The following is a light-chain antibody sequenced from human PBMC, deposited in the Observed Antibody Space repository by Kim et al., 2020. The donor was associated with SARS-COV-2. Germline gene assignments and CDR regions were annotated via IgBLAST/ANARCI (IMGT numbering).Light chain of an antibody. CDR1: QGIGRD. J-gene: IGKJ1*01. V-gene: IGKV1-6*01. CDR2: LTS. Sequence: AIQVTQSPSSLSASVGDTVTITCRASQGIGRDLAWYQQKPGTAPTLLIFLTSKLHTGVPSRFSGSSSGADFTLIITSLQPEDFATYYCLQDYDFPWTFGQGTKVDIK. CDR3: LQDYDFPWT.